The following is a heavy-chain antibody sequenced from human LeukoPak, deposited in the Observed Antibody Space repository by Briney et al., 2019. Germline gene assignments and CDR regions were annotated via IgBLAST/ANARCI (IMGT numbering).Heavy chain of an antibody. J-gene: IGHJ6*03. CDR3: AKIAGVYSSGWYYGYYYYYYMDV. CDR2: ISYDGSNK. CDR1: GFTFSDYG. Sequence: GGSLRLSCAASGFTFSDYGMHWVRQAPGKGLEWVAVISYDGSNKYYADSVKGRFTISRDNSKNTLYLQMNSLRAEDTAVYYCAKIAGVYSSGWYYGYYYYYYMDVWGKGTTVTVSS. D-gene: IGHD6-19*01. V-gene: IGHV3-30*18.